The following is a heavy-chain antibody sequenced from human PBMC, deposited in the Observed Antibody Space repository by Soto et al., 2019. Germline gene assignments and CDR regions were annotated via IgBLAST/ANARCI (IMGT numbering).Heavy chain of an antibody. CDR3: TRGPRPISTGTGAY. CDR2: IYNDGTYS. J-gene: IGHJ4*02. CDR1: GFIFKMYW. D-gene: IGHD3-10*01. Sequence: EVQLVESGGGLVPPGGSVRLSCAASGFIFKMYWMHWVRQSPGKGLVWISRIYNDGTYSDYADSVRCRFTISRDNVNDTLYLQMNNLRAEDSGLYYCTRGPRPISTGTGAYWGQGTQVTVSS. V-gene: IGHV3-74*01.